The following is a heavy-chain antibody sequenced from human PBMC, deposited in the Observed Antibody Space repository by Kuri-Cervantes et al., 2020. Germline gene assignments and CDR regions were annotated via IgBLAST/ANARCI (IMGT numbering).Heavy chain of an antibody. Sequence: GGSLRLSCAASGFTFSRYSMSWVRQAPGKGLEWVSYIDYSSSIIYYADSVKGRFTISRDKAKNSLYLQMNSLRAEDTAIYYCARYGGASAQGRDFDYWGQGTLVTVSS. CDR3: ARYGGASAQGRDFDY. CDR2: IDYSSSII. V-gene: IGHV3-48*01. J-gene: IGHJ4*02. D-gene: IGHD2-21*01. CDR1: GFTFSRYS.